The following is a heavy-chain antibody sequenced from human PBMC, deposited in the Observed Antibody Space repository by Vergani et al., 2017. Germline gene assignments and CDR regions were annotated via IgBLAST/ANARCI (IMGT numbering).Heavy chain of an antibody. Sequence: EVQLVESGGGLVQPGRSLRLSCAASGFTFDDYAMHWVRQAPGKGLEWVSGISWNNGSIGYADSVKGRFTISRDNAKNSLYLQMNSLRAEDTALYYCAKDRVYSSSPHLDYWGQGTLVTVSS. J-gene: IGHJ4*02. CDR1: GFTFDDYA. CDR2: ISWNNGSI. D-gene: IGHD6-6*01. CDR3: AKDRVYSSSPHLDY. V-gene: IGHV3-9*01.